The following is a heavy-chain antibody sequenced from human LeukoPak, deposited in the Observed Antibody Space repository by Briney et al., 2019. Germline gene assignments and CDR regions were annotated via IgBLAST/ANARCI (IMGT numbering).Heavy chain of an antibody. CDR2: ISGSGGTR. Sequence: AGGSLRLSCAASGFIFSTYAMSWVRQAPGKGLEWVSVISGSGGTRYYIDSVKGRFTISRDNSKNTVYLQMNGLRDEDTAVYYCARDGFGTGSNWGQGTLVTVSS. CDR1: GFIFSTYA. J-gene: IGHJ4*02. CDR3: ARDGFGTGSN. D-gene: IGHD3-16*01. V-gene: IGHV3-23*01.